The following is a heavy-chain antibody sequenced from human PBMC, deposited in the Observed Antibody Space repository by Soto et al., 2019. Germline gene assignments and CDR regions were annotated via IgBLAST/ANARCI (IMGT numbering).Heavy chain of an antibody. CDR2: IYATGTT. J-gene: IGHJ5*02. D-gene: IGHD1-1*01. V-gene: IGHV4-4*07. CDR1: GDSISGFY. Sequence: QVQLQESGPGLVKPSETLSLTCTVSGDSISGFYWSWIRKSAGKGLEWIGRIYATGTTDYNPSLKSRVMMSVDTSKKQFSLKLRSVTAADMAVYYCVRDGTKTLRDWFDPWGQGISVTVSS. CDR3: VRDGTKTLRDWFDP.